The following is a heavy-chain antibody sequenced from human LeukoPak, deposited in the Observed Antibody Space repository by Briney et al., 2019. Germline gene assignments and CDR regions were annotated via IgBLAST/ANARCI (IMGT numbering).Heavy chain of an antibody. D-gene: IGHD2-15*01. CDR3: AREGYCSGGSCYSDFDY. CDR2: INSDGSST. CDR1: GFTFSSYW. V-gene: IGHV3-74*01. Sequence: GGSLRLSCAASGFTFSSYWMHWVRHAPGKGLVWVSRINSDGSSTSYAGSVKGRFTISRDNAKNTLYLQMNSLRAEDTAVYYCAREGYCSGGSCYSDFDYWGQGTLVTVSS. J-gene: IGHJ4*02.